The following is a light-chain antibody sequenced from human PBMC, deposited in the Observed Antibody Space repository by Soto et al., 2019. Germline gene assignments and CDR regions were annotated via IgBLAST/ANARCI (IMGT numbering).Light chain of an antibody. J-gene: IGLJ1*01. Sequence: QSALTQPPSVSGSPGQSVAISCTGTSSDVGGSNGVSWYQQPPGTAPKLMIYDVSTRPSGVPDRFSGSKSGNTASLTISGLQAEDEGDYYCSSYTSSSTYVFGTGTQLTVL. CDR2: DVS. V-gene: IGLV2-18*02. CDR1: SSDVGGSNG. CDR3: SSYTSSSTYV.